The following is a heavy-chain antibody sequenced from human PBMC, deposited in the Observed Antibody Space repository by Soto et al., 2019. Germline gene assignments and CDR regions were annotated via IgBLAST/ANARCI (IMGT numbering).Heavy chain of an antibody. J-gene: IGHJ4*02. CDR3: ARAGPYYDSSGYAN. CDR1: GYSFATSG. Sequence: QVKLVQSGTEVKQPGASMKVSCKASGYSFATSGISWVRQAPGQGLEWMGWISVYNGNTNYDQKLKDRVTMTTATSPSTAYLGLRNLRSDDTAVDYGARAGPYYDSSGYANWGQGTLVTVSS. D-gene: IGHD3-22*01. V-gene: IGHV1-18*01. CDR2: ISVYNGNT.